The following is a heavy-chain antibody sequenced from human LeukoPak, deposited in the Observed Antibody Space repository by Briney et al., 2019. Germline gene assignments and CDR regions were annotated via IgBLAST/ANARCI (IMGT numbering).Heavy chain of an antibody. V-gene: IGHV3-7*03. CDR1: GFTFSSYW. D-gene: IGHD3-16*01. CDR3: ARGGGLDV. Sequence: GGSLRLSCAASGFTFSSYWMNWARQAPGKGLEWVASINHNGNVNYYVDSVKGRFTISRDSAKNSLYLQMCNLRAEDTAVYFCARGGGLDVWGQGATVTVSS. J-gene: IGHJ6*02. CDR2: INHNGNVN.